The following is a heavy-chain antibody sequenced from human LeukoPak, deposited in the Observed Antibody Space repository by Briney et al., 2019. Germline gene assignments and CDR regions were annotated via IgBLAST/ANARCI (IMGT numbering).Heavy chain of an antibody. Sequence: GGSLRLSCAASALTFSDYSMNWVRQAPGKGLEWVAVISYDGRNKYYGDSVKGRFTISRDNSKNTLYLQMNSLRAEDTAVYYCARDQVEQWSGVAWYIDYWGQGTLVTVSS. J-gene: IGHJ4*02. CDR1: ALTFSDYS. CDR2: ISYDGRNK. D-gene: IGHD6-19*01. V-gene: IGHV3-30*03. CDR3: ARDQVEQWSGVAWYIDY.